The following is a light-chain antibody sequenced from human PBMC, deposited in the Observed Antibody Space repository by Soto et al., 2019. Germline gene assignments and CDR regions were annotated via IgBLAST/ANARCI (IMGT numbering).Light chain of an antibody. Sequence: ALTQPASVSGSPGQSIAISCTGTSSDVGGYSYVSWYQQQPGKAPKLVISDVSNRPSGVSDRFSGSKSGNTASLTISGLQTEDEADYYCASYTTSSTYVFGTGTKVTV. V-gene: IGLV2-14*01. CDR1: SSDVGGYSY. CDR2: DVS. J-gene: IGLJ1*01. CDR3: ASYTTSSTYV.